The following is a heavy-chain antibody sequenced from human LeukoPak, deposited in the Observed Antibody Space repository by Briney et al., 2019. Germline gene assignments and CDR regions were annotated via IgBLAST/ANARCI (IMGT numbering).Heavy chain of an antibody. CDR1: GGSISSPSFY. D-gene: IGHD2-15*01. CDR3: ARQGVVVAAYFDS. Sequence: SETLSLTCTISGGSISSPSFYWAWIRQTPAKGLEWIGSKYYSGNTYYNPSLKSRVTISVDTSKNHFSLSLTSVTAADTAVYYCARQGVVVAAYFDSRGQGTLVTVSS. V-gene: IGHV4-39*01. CDR2: KYYSGNT. J-gene: IGHJ4*02.